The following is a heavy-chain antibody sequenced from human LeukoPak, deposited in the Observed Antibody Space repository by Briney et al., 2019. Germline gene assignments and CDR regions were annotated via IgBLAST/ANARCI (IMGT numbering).Heavy chain of an antibody. J-gene: IGHJ4*02. Sequence: GESLNISCNASGYXFINHWICWVRQKPGKGLEWVGIMYPDDSDTRYSPSFQGQVSISADKSLSTAYLQWSSLKASDTAMYYCARLIYDSSGYFDYWGQGTLVTVSS. CDR1: GYXFINHW. CDR3: ARLIYDSSGYFDY. V-gene: IGHV5-51*01. CDR2: MYPDDSDT. D-gene: IGHD3-22*01.